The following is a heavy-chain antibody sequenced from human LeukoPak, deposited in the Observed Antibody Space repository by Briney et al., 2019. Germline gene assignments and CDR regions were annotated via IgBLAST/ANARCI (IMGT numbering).Heavy chain of an antibody. CDR1: GFTFSNAW. D-gene: IGHD3-22*01. J-gene: IGHJ4*02. V-gene: IGHV3-15*01. CDR3: AREPYYDSSGYCLDY. CDR2: IKSKTDGGTT. Sequence: GGSLRLSCAASGFTFSNAWMSWVRQAPGKGLEWVGRIKSKTDGGTTDYAAPVKGRFTISRDDSKNTLYLQMNSLKTEDTAVYYCAREPYYDSSGYCLDYWGQGTLVTVSS.